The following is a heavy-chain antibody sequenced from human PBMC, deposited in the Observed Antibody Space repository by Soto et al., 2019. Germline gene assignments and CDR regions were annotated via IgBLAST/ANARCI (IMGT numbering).Heavy chain of an antibody. J-gene: IGHJ6*02. Sequence: SVKVSCKASCYTFTSYDISWVRQAPGQGLEWMGWISAYNGKTNSAQKFQGRVTMTTETSTRTAYMELRSLRSDDTAVYYCAKSNGDCSTTSCLTLYDMDVWGQGTTVTVSS. CDR3: AKSNGDCSTTSCLTLYDMDV. D-gene: IGHD2-2*03. CDR1: CYTFTSYD. V-gene: IGHV1-18*01. CDR2: ISAYNGKT.